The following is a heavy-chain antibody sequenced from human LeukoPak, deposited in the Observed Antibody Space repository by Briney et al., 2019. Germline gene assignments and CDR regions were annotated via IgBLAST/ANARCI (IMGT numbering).Heavy chain of an antibody. V-gene: IGHV4-59*11. CDR3: ARGAGYYDGSGQYYWGYFDY. Sequence: PSETLSLTCTVSGGSISSHYWSWFRQPPGKGPEWIAYIYYSGRTNYNPSLKSRVTISIDSSKNQFSLKLSSVTAADTAIYYCARGAGYYDGSGQYYWGYFDYWGQGTLVPVSS. CDR2: IYYSGRT. D-gene: IGHD3-22*01. CDR1: GGSISSHY. J-gene: IGHJ4*02.